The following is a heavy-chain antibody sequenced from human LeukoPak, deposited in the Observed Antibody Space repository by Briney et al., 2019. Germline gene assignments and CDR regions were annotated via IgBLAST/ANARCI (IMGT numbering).Heavy chain of an antibody. CDR2: ISVSGEST. V-gene: IGHV3-23*01. CDR1: GFTFNNYA. J-gene: IGHJ3*02. D-gene: IGHD2-21*01. Sequence: GSLRLSCAASGFTFNNYAMTWVRQAPGKGLEWVSAISVSGESTYYADSVKGRFTISRDNSNNTLFLQMSSLRAEDTAVYYCAKGIGRGVNDAYDIWGQGTMVTVSS. CDR3: AKGIGRGVNDAYDI.